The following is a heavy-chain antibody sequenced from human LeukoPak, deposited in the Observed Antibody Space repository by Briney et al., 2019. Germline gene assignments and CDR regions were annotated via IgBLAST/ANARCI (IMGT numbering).Heavy chain of an antibody. J-gene: IGHJ4*02. Sequence: ASVKVSCKASGYTFTSYDFNWVRQATGQRPEWMGWMSPNSGDTGYAQKFQDRVTMTRSTSMSTAYMELSSLRSDDTAVYYCARGPPNWGYDYWGPGTLVTVSS. CDR3: ARGPPNWGYDY. CDR2: MSPNSGDT. V-gene: IGHV1-8*01. D-gene: IGHD7-27*01. CDR1: GYTFTSYD.